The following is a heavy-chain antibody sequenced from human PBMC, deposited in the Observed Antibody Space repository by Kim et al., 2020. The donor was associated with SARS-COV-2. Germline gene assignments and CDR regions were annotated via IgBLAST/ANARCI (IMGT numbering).Heavy chain of an antibody. CDR3: TTKALRVVVRAFDI. Sequence: GGSLRLSCTASGFTFGDYAMSWFRQAPGKGLEWVGFIRSKAYGGTTEYAASVKGRFTISRDDSKSIAYLQMNSLKTEDTAVYYCTTKALRVVVRAFDIWGQGTMVTVSS. V-gene: IGHV3-49*03. J-gene: IGHJ3*02. CDR2: IRSKAYGGTT. CDR1: GFTFGDYA. D-gene: IGHD2-21*01.